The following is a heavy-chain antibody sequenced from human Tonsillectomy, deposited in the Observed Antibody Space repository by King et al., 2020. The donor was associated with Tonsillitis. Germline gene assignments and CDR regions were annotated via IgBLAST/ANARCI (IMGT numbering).Heavy chain of an antibody. CDR3: ARAAEGDYHLWSGIQMGY. J-gene: IGHJ4*02. D-gene: IGHD3-3*01. V-gene: IGHV5-51*03. CDR2: IYPSDSDT. CDR1: GYSFTSYW. Sequence: VQLVESGAEVKKPGESLKISCKGSGYSFTSYWIGWVRQMPGKGLEWMGIIYPSDSDTRYSPSFQGQVTISADKSINTAYLQWSSLKASDTAMYYCARAAEGDYHLWSGIQMGYWGQGTLVTVSS.